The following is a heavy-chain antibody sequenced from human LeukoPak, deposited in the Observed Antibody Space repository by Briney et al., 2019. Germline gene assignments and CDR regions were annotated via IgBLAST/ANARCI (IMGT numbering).Heavy chain of an antibody. V-gene: IGHV3-7*01. J-gene: IGHJ4*02. CDR2: IKQDGSEK. CDR1: GFTFSSYW. Sequence: GGSLRLSCAASGFTFSSYWMSWVRQAPGKGLEWVANIKQDGSEKYYVDSVKGRFTISRDNAKNSLYLQMNSLRAEDTAVYYCARRGYYYDSSGYYLGGFDYWGQGTWSPSPQ. D-gene: IGHD3-22*01. CDR3: ARRGYYYDSSGYYLGGFDY.